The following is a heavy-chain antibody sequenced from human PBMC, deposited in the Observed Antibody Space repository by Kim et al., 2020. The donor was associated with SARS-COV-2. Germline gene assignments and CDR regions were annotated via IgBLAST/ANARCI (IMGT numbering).Heavy chain of an antibody. V-gene: IGHV3-30-3*01. Sequence: GGSLRLSCAASGFTFSSYAMHWVRQAPGKGLEWVAVISYDGSNKYYADSVKGRFTISRDNSKNTLYLQMNSLRAEDTAVYYCARDTIAARLSWFDPWGQGTLVTVSS. CDR1: GFTFSSYA. CDR2: ISYDGSNK. D-gene: IGHD6-6*01. CDR3: ARDTIAARLSWFDP. J-gene: IGHJ5*02.